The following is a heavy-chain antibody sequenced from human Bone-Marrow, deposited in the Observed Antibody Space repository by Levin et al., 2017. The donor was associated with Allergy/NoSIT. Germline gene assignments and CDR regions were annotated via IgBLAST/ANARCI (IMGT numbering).Heavy chain of an antibody. CDR1: GFTFSNYW. J-gene: IGHJ4*02. Sequence: GGSLRLSCAASGFTFSNYWMSWVRQAPGKGLEWVANIKQDGSEKYYVDSVKGRFTISRDNAKNSLYLQMNSLRVEDTAVYYCARDEVVGATFDYWGQGTLVTVSS. V-gene: IGHV3-7*04. D-gene: IGHD1-26*01. CDR2: IKQDGSEK. CDR3: ARDEVVGATFDY.